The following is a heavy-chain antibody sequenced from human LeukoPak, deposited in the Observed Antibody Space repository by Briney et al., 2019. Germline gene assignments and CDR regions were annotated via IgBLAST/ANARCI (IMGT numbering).Heavy chain of an antibody. CDR2: ISYDGSNK. V-gene: IGHV3-30-3*01. J-gene: IGHJ4*02. CDR3: ARDTPSYDILTGYTFDY. D-gene: IGHD3-9*01. Sequence: GGSLRLSCAASGVTFSDYAMTWVRQAPGKGLEWVAVISYDGSNKYYADSVKGRFTISRDNSKNTLYLQMNSLRAEDTAVYYCARDTPSYDILTGYTFDYWGQGTLVTVSS. CDR1: GVTFSDYA.